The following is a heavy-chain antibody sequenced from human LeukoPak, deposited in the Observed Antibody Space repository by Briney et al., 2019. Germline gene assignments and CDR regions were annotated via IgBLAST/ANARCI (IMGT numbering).Heavy chain of an antibody. CDR3: AKDQRSIAVAGYFDY. CDR1: GFTFSNHG. CDR2: VSPPGGGT. D-gene: IGHD6-19*01. Sequence: GGTLRLSCAASGFTFSNHGMNWVHQAPGKGLEWLSGVSPPGGGTYYADSVKGRFTISRDNSKNTLYLQMNSLRAEDTAVYYCAKDQRSIAVAGYFDYWGQGTLVTVSS. J-gene: IGHJ4*02. V-gene: IGHV3-23*01.